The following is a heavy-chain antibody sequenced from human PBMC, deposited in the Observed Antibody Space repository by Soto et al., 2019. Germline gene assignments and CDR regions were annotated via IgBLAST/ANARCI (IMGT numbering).Heavy chain of an antibody. Sequence: QVQLVQSGAEVKKPGSSVKVSCKASGGTFSSYTISWVRQAPGQGLEWMGRIIPILGIANYAQKFQGRVTITADKSTSTAYMELSSLRSEDTAVYYCARGGGSYGDCVGYYYGMDVWGQGTTVTVSS. V-gene: IGHV1-69*02. CDR1: GGTFSSYT. CDR3: ARGGGSYGDCVGYYYGMDV. J-gene: IGHJ6*02. D-gene: IGHD4-17*01. CDR2: IIPILGIA.